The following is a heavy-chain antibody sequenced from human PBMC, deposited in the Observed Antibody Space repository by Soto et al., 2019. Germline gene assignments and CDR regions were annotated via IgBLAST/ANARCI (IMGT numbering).Heavy chain of an antibody. Sequence: EVQLVESGGGLVQPGRSLRLSCAASGFTLDDYAMHWVRQAPGKGLVWVSGISWNSGSIGYADSVKGRFTISRDNAKNSLYLQMNSLRAEDTALYYCAKDMGYCSGGSCYAGYYYGMDVWGQGTTVTVSS. J-gene: IGHJ6*02. CDR2: ISWNSGSI. CDR1: GFTLDDYA. D-gene: IGHD2-15*01. CDR3: AKDMGYCSGGSCYAGYYYGMDV. V-gene: IGHV3-9*01.